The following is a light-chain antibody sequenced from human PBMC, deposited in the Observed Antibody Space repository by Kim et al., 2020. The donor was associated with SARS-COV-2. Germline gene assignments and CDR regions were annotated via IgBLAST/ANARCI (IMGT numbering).Light chain of an antibody. V-gene: IGKV3-20*01. CDR1: QSVSNTY. J-gene: IGKJ3*01. CDR2: RAS. CDR3: QHYGYSPFT. Sequence: EIVLTQSPGTLSLSLGERATLSCRASQSVSNTYLAWYQQKPGQAPRLLISRASSRATGIPDRFSGSGSGTDFTLTISRLEPEDFAVYYCQHYGYSPFTFGPGTKVDIK.